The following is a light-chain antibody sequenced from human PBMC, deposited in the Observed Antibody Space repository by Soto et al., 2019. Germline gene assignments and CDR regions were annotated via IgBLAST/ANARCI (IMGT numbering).Light chain of an antibody. CDR2: VGTGGIVG. CDR3: GADHGSGSNFVFV. J-gene: IGLJ1*01. CDR1: SGYSNYK. Sequence: QLVLTQPPSASASLGASVTLTCTLSSGYSNYKVDWYQQRPGKGPRFVMRVGTGGIVGSKGDGIPDRFSVLGSGLNRYLTIKNIQEEDESDYHCGADHGSGSNFVFVFGTGTKRTVL. V-gene: IGLV9-49*01.